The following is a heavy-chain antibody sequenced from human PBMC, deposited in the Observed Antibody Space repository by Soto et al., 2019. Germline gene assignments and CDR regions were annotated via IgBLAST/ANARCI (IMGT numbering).Heavy chain of an antibody. D-gene: IGHD3-22*01. CDR2: IYHGGST. V-gene: IGHV4-38-2*01. Sequence: LEILCLTYGVAGCYSRSGGYWGWLRQPPGKGLEWIGSIYHGGSTYYNPSLNSRVTLSIDMTNNHVSLILNSVTAADTAVYYCARVGPWVPYYYDSSPYTFENWFDPWGQGTRVTVS. CDR3: ARVGPWVPYYYDSSPYTFENWFDP. J-gene: IGHJ5*02. CDR1: GCYSRSGGY.